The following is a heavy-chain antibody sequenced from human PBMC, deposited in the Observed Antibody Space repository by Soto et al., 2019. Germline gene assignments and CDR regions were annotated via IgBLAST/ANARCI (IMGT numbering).Heavy chain of an antibody. J-gene: IGHJ4*02. V-gene: IGHV2-5*02. Sequence: QITLKESGPTRVKPTQTLTLTCTFSGFSLSTSGVGVGWIRKTPGKALEYLAVIYWDDDKRYSPSLQSRLTITKDHYKNQVVLTMAYMDPVDTDTYFCAHRGYMYGNWDHGYFDYWGQGALVTVSS. CDR2: IYWDDDK. D-gene: IGHD7-27*01. CDR3: AHRGYMYGNWDHGYFDY. CDR1: GFSLSTSGVG.